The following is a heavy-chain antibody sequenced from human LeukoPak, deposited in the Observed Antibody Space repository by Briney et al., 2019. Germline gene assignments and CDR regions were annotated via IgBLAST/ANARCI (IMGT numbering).Heavy chain of an antibody. CDR2: IRSKANSYAT. J-gene: IGHJ3*02. Sequence: PGGSLKLSCAASGFTFSGSAMHGVRQASGKGLEWVGRIRSKANSYATAYAASVKGRFTISRDDSKNTAYLQMNSLKTEDTAVYYCTRQIGYCSSTSCDDAFDIWGQGTMVTVSS. CDR1: GFTFSGSA. CDR3: TRQIGYCSSTSCDDAFDI. D-gene: IGHD2-2*01. V-gene: IGHV3-73*01.